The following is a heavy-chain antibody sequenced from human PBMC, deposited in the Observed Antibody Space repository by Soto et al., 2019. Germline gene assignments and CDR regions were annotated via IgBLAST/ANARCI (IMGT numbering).Heavy chain of an antibody. D-gene: IGHD2-21*01. CDR1: GYIFTNYW. J-gene: IGHJ6*02. CDR2: IDPSRGST. CDR3: AVCGGNMPPYPYTGLDV. Sequence: QDQLVQSGAEVKEPGASVKVSCEASGYIFTNYWISWVRLAPGQGLEWMGIIDPSRGSTTYAPKFQGRITMTRDTAAYTAYMELSSLRSEDTAVYYCAVCGGNMPPYPYTGLDVWGQGTTVIVSS. V-gene: IGHV1-46*01.